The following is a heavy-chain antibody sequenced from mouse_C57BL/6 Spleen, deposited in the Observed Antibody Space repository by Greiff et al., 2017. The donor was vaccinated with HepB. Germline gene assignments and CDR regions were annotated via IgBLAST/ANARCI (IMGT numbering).Heavy chain of an antibody. CDR2: ISSGSSTI. CDR3: AKGDYYGSSYPAWFAY. D-gene: IGHD1-1*01. CDR1: GFTFSDYG. Sequence: EVKLMESGGGLVKPGGSLKLSCAASGFTFSDYGMHWVRQAPEKGLEWVAYISSGSSTIYYADTVKGRFTISRDNAKNTLFLQMTRLRSEDTAMYYCAKGDYYGSSYPAWFAYWGQGTLVTVSA. J-gene: IGHJ3*01. V-gene: IGHV5-17*01.